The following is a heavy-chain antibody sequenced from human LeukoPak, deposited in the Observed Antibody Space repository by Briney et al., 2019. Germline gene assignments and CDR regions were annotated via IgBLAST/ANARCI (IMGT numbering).Heavy chain of an antibody. V-gene: IGHV1-46*01. CDR3: ARDQEGFDY. CDR2: IYPRDGST. Sequence: ASVKVSCKESGYSFTNNYMHWVRQAPGQGLEWMGMIYPRDGSTSYAQKFQGRVTVTRDTSTSTVHMELSGLRSEDTAVYYCARDQEGFDYWGQGTLVTVSS. J-gene: IGHJ4*02. CDR1: GYSFTNNY.